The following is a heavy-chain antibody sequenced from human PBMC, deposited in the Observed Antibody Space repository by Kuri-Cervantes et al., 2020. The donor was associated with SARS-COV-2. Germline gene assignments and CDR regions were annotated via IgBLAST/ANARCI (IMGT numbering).Heavy chain of an antibody. J-gene: IGHJ4*02. CDR2: ISSSSTI. CDR1: GFTVSSNY. V-gene: IGHV3-69-1*02. Sequence: GESLKISCAASGFTVSSNYMSWVRQAPGKGLEWVSSISSSSTIYYADSVKGRFTISRDNAKNSLYLQMNSLRAEDTAVYYCAREPTSVGRGCSSTSCYYEVDYWGQGTLVTVSS. D-gene: IGHD2-2*01. CDR3: AREPTSVGRGCSSTSCYYEVDY.